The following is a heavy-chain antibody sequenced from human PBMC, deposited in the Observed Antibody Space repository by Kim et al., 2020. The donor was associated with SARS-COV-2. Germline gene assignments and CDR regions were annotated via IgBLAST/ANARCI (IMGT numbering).Heavy chain of an antibody. D-gene: IGHD6-6*01. V-gene: IGHV3-23*01. CDR1: GFTFSSYA. CDR3: AKDLMGHSSSNEVRTDWFDP. Sequence: GGSLRLSCAASGFTFSSYAMSWVRQAPGKGLEWVSAISGSGGSTYYADSVKGRFTISRDNSKNTLYLQMNSLRAEDTAVYYCAKDLMGHSSSNEVRTDWFDPWGQGTLVTVSS. J-gene: IGHJ5*02. CDR2: ISGSGGST.